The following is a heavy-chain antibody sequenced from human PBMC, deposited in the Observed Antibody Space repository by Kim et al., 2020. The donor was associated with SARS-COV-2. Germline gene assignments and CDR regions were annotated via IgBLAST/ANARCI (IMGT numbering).Heavy chain of an antibody. CDR2: INSRSSAL. J-gene: IGHJ3*01. V-gene: IGHV3-48*02. D-gene: IGHD2-2*01. CDR1: GFTFSDYS. CDR3: AREPPVSNHAFDL. Sequence: GGSLRLSCRASGFTFSDYSMNWVRQVPGKGLEWVSYINSRSSALAYADSVKGRFTVSRDNTKNSLSLQMNSLRDGDTAVYYCAREPPVSNHAFDLWGQGTMVIVSS.